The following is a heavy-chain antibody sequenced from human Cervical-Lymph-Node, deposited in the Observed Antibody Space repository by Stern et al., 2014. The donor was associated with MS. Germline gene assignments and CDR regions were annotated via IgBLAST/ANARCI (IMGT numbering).Heavy chain of an antibody. CDR1: GFTFTSYA. J-gene: IGHJ4*02. Sequence: QVQLVQSGGGVVQPGRSLRVSWATAGFTFTSYAMNWVRQAPGKGLEWVAVISYDGNTKYYADSVKGRFTISRDNSKNTLYLQMSSLRAEDTAVYYCVRERSSRGFDYWGQGSLVTVSS. V-gene: IGHV3-30-3*01. D-gene: IGHD5/OR15-5a*01. CDR3: VRERSSRGFDY. CDR2: ISYDGNTK.